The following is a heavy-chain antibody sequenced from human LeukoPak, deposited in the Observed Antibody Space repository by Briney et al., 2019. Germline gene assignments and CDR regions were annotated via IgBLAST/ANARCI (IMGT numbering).Heavy chain of an antibody. CDR1: GGSFIGYY. Sequence: SEPLSLPCAVSGGSFIGYYWSWIRQPPGKGLEWIGEINHSGSTNYNPSLKSRVTISVDTSKSQFSLKLSSVTAADTAVYYCARGKGWVYSGYYYMDVWGKGTTVTVSS. CDR2: INHSGST. V-gene: IGHV4-34*01. D-gene: IGHD1-26*01. J-gene: IGHJ6*03. CDR3: ARGKGWVYSGYYYMDV.